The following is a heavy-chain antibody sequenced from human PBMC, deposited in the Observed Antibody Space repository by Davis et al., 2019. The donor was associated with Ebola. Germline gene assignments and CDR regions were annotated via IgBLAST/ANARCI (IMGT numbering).Heavy chain of an antibody. Sequence: GESLKISCEASGFTFSNYAMSWARQAPGKGLEWVAVISYDGSNKYYADSVKGRFTISRDNSKNTLYLQMSSLRIEDTAVYYCVKGSITMTVVVYFDLWGQGTLVTVSS. J-gene: IGHJ4*02. CDR3: VKGSITMTVVVYFDL. CDR2: ISYDGSNK. CDR1: GFTFSNYA. V-gene: IGHV3-30*14. D-gene: IGHD3-22*01.